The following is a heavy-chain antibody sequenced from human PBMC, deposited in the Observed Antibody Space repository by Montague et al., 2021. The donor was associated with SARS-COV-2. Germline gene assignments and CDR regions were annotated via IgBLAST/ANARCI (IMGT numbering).Heavy chain of an antibody. J-gene: IGHJ4*02. CDR3: ARRDGGSCFDY. Sequence: SETLSLTCTVSGGSIRDNNYYWGWIRQPPGKGLEWIGSIYYSGSTYYNPSLKSRVTISVDTSKTQFSLKLSSVTAADTAVYYCARRDGGSCFDYWGQGTLDTVSS. CDR1: GGSIRDNNYY. D-gene: IGHD2-15*01. V-gene: IGHV4-39*01. CDR2: IYYSGST.